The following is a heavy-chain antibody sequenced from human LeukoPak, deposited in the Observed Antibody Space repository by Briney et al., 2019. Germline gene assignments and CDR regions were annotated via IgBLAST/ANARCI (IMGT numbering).Heavy chain of an antibody. D-gene: IGHD2-15*01. CDR1: GYRFTNNW. V-gene: IGHV5-51*01. J-gene: IGHJ5*02. CDR3: ARQEYCSGGSCYTWFDP. CDR2: IYPGDSDI. Sequence: GESLKISCQGSGYRFTNNWIAWVRQMPGKGLEYIGIIYPGDSDIRYSPSFQGQVTISADKSISTAYLQWSSLKASDTAMYYCARQEYCSGGSCYTWFDPWGQGTLVTVSS.